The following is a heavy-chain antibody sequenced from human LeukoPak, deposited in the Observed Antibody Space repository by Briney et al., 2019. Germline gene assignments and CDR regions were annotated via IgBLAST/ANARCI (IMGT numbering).Heavy chain of an antibody. CDR1: GDSISSFY. Sequence: SETLSLTCSVSGDSISSFYWSWIRQPPGKELEWIGYLSNTGTTNYNPSLKSRVSISVATSRNQFSLNLYSVTAADTAVYYCARLRHTYGGSPYYYYGMDVWGQGTTVTVSS. CDR2: LSNTGTT. CDR3: ARLRHTYGGSPYYYYGMDV. V-gene: IGHV4-59*08. J-gene: IGHJ6*02. D-gene: IGHD4-23*01.